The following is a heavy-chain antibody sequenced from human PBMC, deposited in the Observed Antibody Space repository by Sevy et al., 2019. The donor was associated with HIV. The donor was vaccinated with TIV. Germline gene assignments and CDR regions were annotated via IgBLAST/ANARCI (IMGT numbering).Heavy chain of an antibody. Sequence: GGSLRLSCAASGFTFSSYGMHWVRQAPGKGLEWVAFVRYDGSNKDYADSVKGRFTISRDNSKNTLYLQMNSLRAEDTAVYYCAKDFSMVQGAPLGMDVWGQGTTVTVSS. V-gene: IGHV3-30*02. CDR2: VRYDGSNK. CDR3: AKDFSMVQGAPLGMDV. CDR1: GFTFSSYG. D-gene: IGHD3-10*01. J-gene: IGHJ6*02.